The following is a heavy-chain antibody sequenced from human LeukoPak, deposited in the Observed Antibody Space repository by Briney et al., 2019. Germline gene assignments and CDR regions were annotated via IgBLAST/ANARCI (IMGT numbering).Heavy chain of an antibody. CDR2: VIPILGIT. Sequence: AASVKLSCKASGGTFGSYAFSWVRQAPGQGLEWMGRVIPILGITNYAQKFQGRVTITADKSKSTAYMELSSLRSEDTAVYYCARVGGTVASPKYYFDYWGQGTLVTVSS. D-gene: IGHD4-23*01. CDR1: GGTFGSYA. V-gene: IGHV1-69*04. CDR3: ARVGGTVASPKYYFDY. J-gene: IGHJ4*02.